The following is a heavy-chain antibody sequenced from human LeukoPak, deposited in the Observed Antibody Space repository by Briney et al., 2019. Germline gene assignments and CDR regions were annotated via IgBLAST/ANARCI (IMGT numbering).Heavy chain of an antibody. CDR2: ISAYNGNT. J-gene: IGHJ4*02. CDR3: ARLASKQVVDY. Sequence: GGSLRLSCAASGFTFTSYGISWVRQAPGQGLEWMGWISAYNGNTNYAQKLQGRATMTTDTSTSTAYMELRSLRSDDTAVYYCARLASKQVVDYWGQGTLVTVSS. CDR1: GFTFTSYG. V-gene: IGHV1-18*04. D-gene: IGHD2-15*01.